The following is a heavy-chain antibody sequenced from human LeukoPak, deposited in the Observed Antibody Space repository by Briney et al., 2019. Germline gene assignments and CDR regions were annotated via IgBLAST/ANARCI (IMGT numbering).Heavy chain of an antibody. CDR3: ARDRDGYHTDAFDI. J-gene: IGHJ3*02. CDR1: GGSFSGYY. CDR2: INHSGST. Sequence: PSETLSLTCAVYGGSFSGYYWSWIRQPPGKGLEWIGEINHSGSTNYNPSLKSRVTISVDTSKNQFSLKLSSVTAADTAVYYCARDRDGYHTDAFDIWGQGTMVTVSS. V-gene: IGHV4-34*01. D-gene: IGHD5-18*01.